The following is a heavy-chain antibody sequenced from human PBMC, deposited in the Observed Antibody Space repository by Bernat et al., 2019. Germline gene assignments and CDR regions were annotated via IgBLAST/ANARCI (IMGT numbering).Heavy chain of an antibody. CDR1: GFTFSSYG. CDR2: IRNDGSNK. CDR3: AKDPKQPSSWYNPRHYYYYGMDV. J-gene: IGHJ6*02. Sequence: QVQLVESGGGVVQPGGSLRLSCGASGFTFSSYGIHWVRQAPDKGLEWVAFIRNDGSNKYYADSVKGRFTISRDNSKNTLYLQMNSLRAEDTAVYYCAKDPKQPSSWYNPRHYYYYGMDVWGQGTTVTVSS. V-gene: IGHV3-30*02. D-gene: IGHD6-13*01.